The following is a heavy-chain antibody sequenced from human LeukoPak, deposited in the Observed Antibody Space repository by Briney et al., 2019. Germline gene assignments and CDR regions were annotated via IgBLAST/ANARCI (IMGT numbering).Heavy chain of an antibody. CDR2: IYPGDSDT. Sequence: GESLKISCKGSGYSFTSYWIAWVRQMPGKGLEWMGIIYPGDSDTSYSPSFQGQVTISADKSISTAYRQWTSLKASDAAMYYCAKRPPATEDLDYWGQGTLVTVSS. CDR3: AKRPPATEDLDY. J-gene: IGHJ4*02. V-gene: IGHV5-51*01. CDR1: GYSFTSYW.